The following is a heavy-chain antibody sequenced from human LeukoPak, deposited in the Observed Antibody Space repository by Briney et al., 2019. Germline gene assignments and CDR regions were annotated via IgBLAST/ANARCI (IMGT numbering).Heavy chain of an antibody. CDR1: GFTFSSYA. CDR2: ISGSGGST. Sequence: GGSLRLSCAASGFTFSSYARSWVRQAPGKGLEWVSAISGSGGSTYYADSVKGRFTISRDNSKNTLYLQMNSLRAEDTAVYYCAKDPAYDSSGYYDYWGQGTLVTVSS. V-gene: IGHV3-23*01. CDR3: AKDPAYDSSGYYDY. J-gene: IGHJ4*02. D-gene: IGHD3-22*01.